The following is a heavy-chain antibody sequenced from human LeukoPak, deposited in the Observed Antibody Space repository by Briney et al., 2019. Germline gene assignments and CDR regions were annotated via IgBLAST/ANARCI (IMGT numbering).Heavy chain of an antibody. CDR2: IWYDGSNK. CDR3: AKASSSWVGRRARYYYYYGMDV. V-gene: IGHV3-33*06. CDR1: GFTFSSYG. Sequence: GGSLRLSCAASGFTFSSYGMHWVRQAPGKGLEWVAVIWYDGSNKYYADSVKGRFTISRDDSKNTPYLQMNSLRAEDTAVYYCAKASSSWVGRRARYYYYYGMDVWGQGTTVTVSS. J-gene: IGHJ6*02. D-gene: IGHD6-13*01.